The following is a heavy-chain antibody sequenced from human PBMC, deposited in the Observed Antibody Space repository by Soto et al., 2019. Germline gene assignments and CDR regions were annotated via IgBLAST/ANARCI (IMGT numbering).Heavy chain of an antibody. CDR1: GGSFSGYY. CDR2: INHSGST. D-gene: IGHD3-3*01. CDR3: ARLRTYYDFWSGSYYYYGMDV. J-gene: IGHJ6*02. V-gene: IGHV4-34*01. Sequence: SETLSLTCAVYGGSFSGYYWSWIRQPPGKGLEWIGEINHSGSTNYNPSLKSRVTISVDTSKNQFSLKLSSVTAADTAVYYCARLRTYYDFWSGSYYYYGMDVWGQGTTLTVSS.